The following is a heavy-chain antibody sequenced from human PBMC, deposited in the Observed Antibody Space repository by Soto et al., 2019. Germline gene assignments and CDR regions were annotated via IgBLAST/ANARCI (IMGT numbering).Heavy chain of an antibody. V-gene: IGHV3-15*01. D-gene: IGHD5-18*01. CDR3: TTGRLQLWSRGEFCY. Sequence: NPGGSLRLSCAASGFTFSNAWMSWVRQAPGKGLEWVGRIKSKTDGGTTDYAAPVKGRFTISRDDSKNTLYLQMNSLKTEDTAVYYCTTGRLQLWSRGEFCYWGQGTLVTVSS. CDR1: GFTFSNAW. CDR2: IKSKTDGGTT. J-gene: IGHJ4*02.